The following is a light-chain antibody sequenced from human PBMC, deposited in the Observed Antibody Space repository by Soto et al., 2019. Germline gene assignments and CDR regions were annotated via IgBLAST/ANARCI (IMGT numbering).Light chain of an antibody. V-gene: IGKV1-33*01. Sequence: DIQMTQSPSSLSASVGDRVAITCQASQNIRNYLNWYQQKPGKAPKLLIYDASNLETGVPSRFSGSGSGTDFTFTISSLQPEDNATYYCQQYDNLLITFGQGTRLEIK. CDR1: QNIRNY. J-gene: IGKJ5*01. CDR3: QQYDNLLIT. CDR2: DAS.